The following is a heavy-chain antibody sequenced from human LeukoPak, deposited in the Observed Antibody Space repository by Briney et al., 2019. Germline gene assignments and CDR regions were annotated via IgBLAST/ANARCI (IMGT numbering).Heavy chain of an antibody. CDR3: AKDTLGYSNYYYYGMDV. J-gene: IGHJ6*02. CDR1: GFTFSSYA. CDR2: ISYDGSNK. D-gene: IGHD4-11*01. Sequence: GGSLRLSCAASGFTFSSYAMHWVRQAPGKGLEWVAVISYDGSNKYYADSVKGRFTISRDNSKNTLYLQMNSLRAEDTAVYYCAKDTLGYSNYYYYGMDVWGQGTTVTVSS. V-gene: IGHV3-30*04.